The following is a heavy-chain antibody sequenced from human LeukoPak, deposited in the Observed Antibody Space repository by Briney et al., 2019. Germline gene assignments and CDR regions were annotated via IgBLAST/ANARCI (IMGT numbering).Heavy chain of an antibody. J-gene: IGHJ3*02. D-gene: IGHD3-9*01. CDR1: GGTFSSYA. V-gene: IGHV1-69*04. CDR2: IIPILGIA. CDR3: ARDKYDILTGYYPPLAFDI. Sequence: GASVKVSCKASGGTFSSYAISWVRQAPGQGLEWMGRIIPILGIANYAQKFQGRVTITADKSTSTAYMELSSLRSEDTAVYYCARDKYDILTGYYPPLAFDIWGQGTMVTVSS.